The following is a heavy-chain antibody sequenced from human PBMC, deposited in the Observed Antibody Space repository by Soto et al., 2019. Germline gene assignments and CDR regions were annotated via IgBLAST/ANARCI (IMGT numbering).Heavy chain of an antibody. V-gene: IGHV3-30-3*01. CDR3: ARDHYTYYSDGMDV. CDR2: ISYDGSNK. CDR1: GFTFSSYA. J-gene: IGHJ6*02. Sequence: QVQLVESGGGVVQPGRSLRLSCAASGFTFSSYAMHWVRQAPGKGLEWVAVISYDGSNKYYADSVKGRFTISRDNSKNTLYLQMNSLRAEDTAGYYCARDHYTYYSDGMDVWVQWTTVTV. D-gene: IGHD4-4*01.